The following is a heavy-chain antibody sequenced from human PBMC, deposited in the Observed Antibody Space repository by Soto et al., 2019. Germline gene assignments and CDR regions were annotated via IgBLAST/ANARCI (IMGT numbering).Heavy chain of an antibody. CDR2: SRNKAKGYTT. CDR1: GFTFSDNY. J-gene: IGHJ4*02. Sequence: GGSLRLSCAASGFTFSDNYMDWVRQAPGKGLEWVGRSRNKAKGYTTEYAASVKGRFTVTRDESKNSLYLQMNSLKTEDAAVYYCARDSRAVAGFDSWGQGTLVTVSS. D-gene: IGHD6-19*01. CDR3: ARDSRAVAGFDS. V-gene: IGHV3-72*01.